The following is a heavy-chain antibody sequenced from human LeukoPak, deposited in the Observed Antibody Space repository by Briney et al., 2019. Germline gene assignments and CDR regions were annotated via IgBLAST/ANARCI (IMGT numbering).Heavy chain of an antibody. CDR3: AKGVLLIGIFDY. D-gene: IGHD2-15*01. Sequence: PGGSLRLSCAASGFTFSSCAMSWVRQAPGKGLEWVSAISGSGGSTYYADSVKGRFTISRDNSKNTLYLQMNSLRAEDTAVYYCAKGVLLIGIFDYWGQGTLVTVSS. CDR1: GFTFSSCA. V-gene: IGHV3-23*01. CDR2: ISGSGGST. J-gene: IGHJ4*02.